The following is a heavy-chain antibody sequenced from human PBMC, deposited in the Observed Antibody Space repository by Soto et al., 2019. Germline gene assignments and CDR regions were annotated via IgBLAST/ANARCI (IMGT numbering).Heavy chain of an antibody. D-gene: IGHD3-22*01. V-gene: IGHV3-23*01. J-gene: IGHJ4*02. CDR3: AKSTGVTRYYYDSRGYYPFDY. CDR1: GFTFSSYA. CDR2: TSGSGGST. Sequence: PGGCLRLSCAASGFTFSSYAMTWVRQAPGKGLGWVSTTSGSGGSTYYADSVKGGFTTTRDNSKNTLYLQMNSLRAEDTAVYYCAKSTGVTRYYYDSRGYYPFDYWGQGTLVTVSS.